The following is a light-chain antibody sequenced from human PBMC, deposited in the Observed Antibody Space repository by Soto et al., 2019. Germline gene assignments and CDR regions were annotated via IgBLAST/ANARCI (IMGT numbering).Light chain of an antibody. Sequence: QSALTQPDSVSGSPGQSITISCTGTSSDVGSYDLVSWLQHHPGKAPKLIIFEDTKRPSGVSNRFSGSKSGNTASLTISGLQAEDEAGYYCCSYAGSYTSLFGGGTKVTVL. V-gene: IGLV2-23*01. CDR2: EDT. J-gene: IGLJ2*01. CDR1: SSDVGSYDL. CDR3: CSYAGSYTSL.